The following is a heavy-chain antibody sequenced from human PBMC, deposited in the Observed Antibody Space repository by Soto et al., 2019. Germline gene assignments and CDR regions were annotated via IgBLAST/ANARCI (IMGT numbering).Heavy chain of an antibody. CDR3: AREIAATGFHF. CDR2: IVPVLGSA. V-gene: IGHV1-69*12. Sequence: QVQLVQSGAEVKKPGSSVKVSCKTSGGDFKNYGVSWVRQAPGQGLEWMGGIVPVLGSAKYGQIFQGRVTITADDLTSTPYMELSGLKPEDTAIYYCAREIAATGFHFWGQGTLVIVSS. J-gene: IGHJ4*02. D-gene: IGHD3-9*01. CDR1: GGDFKNYG.